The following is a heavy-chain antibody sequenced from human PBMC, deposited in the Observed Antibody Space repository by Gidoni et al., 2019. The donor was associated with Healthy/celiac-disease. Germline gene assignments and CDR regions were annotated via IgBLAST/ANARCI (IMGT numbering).Heavy chain of an antibody. CDR1: GFTFSSYS. J-gene: IGHJ6*02. V-gene: IGHV3-48*02. CDR2: ISSSSSTI. Sequence: SGFTFSSYSMNWVRQAPGKGLEWVSYISSSSSTIYYADSVKGRFTISRDNAKNSLYLQMNSLRDEDTAVYYCARPYYDFWSGYHQGGMDVWGQGTTVTVS. CDR3: ARPYYDFWSGYHQGGMDV. D-gene: IGHD3-3*01.